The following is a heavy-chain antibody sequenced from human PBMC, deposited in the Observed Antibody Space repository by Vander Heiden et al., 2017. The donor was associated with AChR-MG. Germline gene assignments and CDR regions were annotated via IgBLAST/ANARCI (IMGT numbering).Heavy chain of an antibody. CDR2: ISYDGSNK. CDR1: GFTFSSYA. D-gene: IGHD6-13*01. CDR3: ARDRAAAEHWFDP. Sequence: QVQLVESGGGVVQPGRSLRLSCAASGFTFSSYAMHWVRQAPGKGLEWVAVISYDGSNKYYADAVKGRFTISRDNSKNTLYLQMNRLRAEDTAVYYCARDRAAAEHWFDPWGQGTLVTVSS. J-gene: IGHJ5*02. V-gene: IGHV3-30-3*01.